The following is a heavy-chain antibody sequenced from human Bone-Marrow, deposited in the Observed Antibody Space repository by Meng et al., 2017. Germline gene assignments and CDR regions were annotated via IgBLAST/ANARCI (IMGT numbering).Heavy chain of an antibody. V-gene: IGHV4-61*01. D-gene: IGHD6-19*01. CDR1: GGSVSSGSYY. CDR2: IYHSGST. J-gene: IGHJ4*02. Sequence: QVQLEESGPGLVRPSETLSLTCTVSGGSVSSGSYYWSWIRQPPGKGLEWIGEIYHSGSTNYNPSLKSRVTISVDKSKNQFSLKLSSVTAADTAVYYCAIEYSSGIDYWGQGTLVTVSS. CDR3: AIEYSSGIDY.